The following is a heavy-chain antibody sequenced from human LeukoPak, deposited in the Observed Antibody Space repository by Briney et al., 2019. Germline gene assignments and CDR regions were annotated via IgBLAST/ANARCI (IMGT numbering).Heavy chain of an antibody. Sequence: GGSLRLSCAASGFTFSNYAMNWVRQAPGKGLEWVSAISGSGGSTYYADSVKGRFTISRDNSKNTLYLQMNSLRAEDTAVYYCAKDLAYSSSWWGMGYFDYWGQGTLVTVSS. D-gene: IGHD6-13*01. J-gene: IGHJ4*02. CDR2: ISGSGGST. V-gene: IGHV3-23*01. CDR3: AKDLAYSSSWWGMGYFDY. CDR1: GFTFSNYA.